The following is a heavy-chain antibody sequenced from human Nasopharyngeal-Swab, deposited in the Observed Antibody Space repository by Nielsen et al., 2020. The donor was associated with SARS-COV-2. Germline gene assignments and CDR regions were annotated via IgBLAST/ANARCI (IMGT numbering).Heavy chain of an antibody. D-gene: IGHD3-22*01. CDR3: ARVDNYYDSSGNVDY. J-gene: IGHJ4*02. Sequence: VRQAPGKGLEWVAVISYDGSNKYYADSVKGRFTISRDNSKSTLYLQMNSLRAEDTAVYYCARVDNYYDSSGNVDYWGQGTLVTVSS. CDR2: ISYDGSNK. V-gene: IGHV3-30-3*01.